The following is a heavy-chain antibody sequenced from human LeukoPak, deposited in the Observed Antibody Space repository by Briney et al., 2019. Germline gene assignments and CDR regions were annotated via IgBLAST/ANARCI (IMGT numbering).Heavy chain of an antibody. D-gene: IGHD5-18*01. CDR1: GYTFTGYY. Sequence: ASVKVSCKASGYTFTGYYMHWVRQAPGQGLEWMGWMNPNSGNTGHAQKFQGRVTMTRNTSISTAYMELSSLRSEDTAVYYCARGLGRTDMVTRGGVRFDYWGQGTLVTVSS. CDR3: ARGLGRTDMVTRGGVRFDY. V-gene: IGHV1-8*02. J-gene: IGHJ4*02. CDR2: MNPNSGNT.